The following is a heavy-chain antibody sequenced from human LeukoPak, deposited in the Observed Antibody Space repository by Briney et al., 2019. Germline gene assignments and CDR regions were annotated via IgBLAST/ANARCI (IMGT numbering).Heavy chain of an antibody. CDR3: ARSPWIFGVVASWDV. V-gene: IGHV4-61*02. CDR2: IYTSGST. Sequence: SETLSLTCTVSGGSISSGSYYWSWLRQPAGKGLEWIGRIYTSGSTNYNPSLKSRVTISVDTSKNQFSLKLSSVTAADTAVYYCARSPWIFGVVASWDVWGKGTTVTVSS. CDR1: GGSISSGSYY. D-gene: IGHD3-3*01. J-gene: IGHJ6*04.